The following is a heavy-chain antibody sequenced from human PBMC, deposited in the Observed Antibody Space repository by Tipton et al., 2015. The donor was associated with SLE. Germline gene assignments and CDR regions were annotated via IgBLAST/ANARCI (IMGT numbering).Heavy chain of an antibody. J-gene: IGHJ2*01. Sequence: TLSLTCAVYGGSFSGYYWSWIRQPPGKGLEWIGEINHSGSTNYNPSLKSRVTISVDTSKNQFSLKLSSVTAADTAVYYCARGDRGDYGGKGEDDAFDIWGRGTLVTVSS. CDR2: INHSGST. CDR3: ARGDRGDYGGKGEDDAFDI. V-gene: IGHV4-34*01. D-gene: IGHD4-23*01. CDR1: GGSFSGYY.